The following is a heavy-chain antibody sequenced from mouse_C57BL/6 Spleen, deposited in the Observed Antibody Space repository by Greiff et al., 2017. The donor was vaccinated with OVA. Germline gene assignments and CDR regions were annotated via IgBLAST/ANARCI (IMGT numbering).Heavy chain of an antibody. V-gene: IGHV1-76*01. D-gene: IGHD1-1*01. J-gene: IGHJ2*01. CDR3: ARIPYYYGSSYDYFDY. CDR2: IYPGSGNT. CDR1: GYTFTDYY. Sequence: QVQLQQSGAELVRPGASVKLSCKASGYTFTDYYINWVKQRPGQGLEWIARIYPGSGNTYYNEKFKGKATLTAEKSSSTAYMQLSSLTSEDSAVYFCARIPYYYGSSYDYFDYWGQGTTLTVSS.